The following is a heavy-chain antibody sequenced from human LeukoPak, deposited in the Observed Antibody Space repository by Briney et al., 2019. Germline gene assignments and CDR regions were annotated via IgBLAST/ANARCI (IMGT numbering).Heavy chain of an antibody. Sequence: GGSLRLSCAASGFSFSTYTMTWVRQAPGRGLEWVSCLSSTSTYIYYADSVKGRFTISRDNAKNSLYLQMNSLRAEDTAVYYCARYASGWSGGTSGHYMDVWGKGTTVTASS. D-gene: IGHD6-19*01. J-gene: IGHJ6*03. CDR1: GFSFSTYT. CDR3: ARYASGWSGGTSGHYMDV. CDR2: LSSTSTYI. V-gene: IGHV3-21*01.